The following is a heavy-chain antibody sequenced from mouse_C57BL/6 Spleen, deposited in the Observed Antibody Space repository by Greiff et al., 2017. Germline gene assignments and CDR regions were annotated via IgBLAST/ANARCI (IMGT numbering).Heavy chain of an antibody. CDR3: AKITTVVGGYAMDY. J-gene: IGHJ4*01. Sequence: EVKLMESGGGLVQPGGSLKLSCAASGFTFSDYGMAWVRQAPRKGPEWVAFISNLAYSIYYADTVTGRFTISRENAKNTLYLEMSSLRSEDTAMYYCAKITTVVGGYAMDYWGQGTSVTVSS. V-gene: IGHV5-15*01. D-gene: IGHD1-1*01. CDR1: GFTFSDYG. CDR2: ISNLAYSI.